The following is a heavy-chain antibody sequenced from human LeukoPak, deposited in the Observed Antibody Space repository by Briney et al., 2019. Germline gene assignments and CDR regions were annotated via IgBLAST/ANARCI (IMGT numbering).Heavy chain of an antibody. CDR2: ISSSGSAI. Sequence: GGSLRLSCAASGFTFSSFNMNWVRQAPGKGLEWVSNISSSGSAIYYADSVKGRFTISRDNAKNSLYLQMNSLRAEDTARYYCARAPPYYYDSRGYHYERGNYYYGMDVWGQGTTVTVSS. CDR1: GFTFSSFN. D-gene: IGHD3-22*01. V-gene: IGHV3-48*01. CDR3: ARAPPYYYDSRGYHYERGNYYYGMDV. J-gene: IGHJ6*02.